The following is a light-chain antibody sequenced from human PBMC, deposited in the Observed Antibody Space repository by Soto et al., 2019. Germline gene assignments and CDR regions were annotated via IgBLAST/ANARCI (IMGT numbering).Light chain of an antibody. CDR1: QSISSW. CDR2: KAS. Sequence: DIPMTQSPSTLSASVGDRVTITCRASQSISSWLAWYQQKPGKAPKLLIYKASSLESGVPARFSGSGSGTEFTITISSMQPDDFATYYCQQYGTFGQGNKVEIK. J-gene: IGKJ1*01. V-gene: IGKV1-5*03. CDR3: QQYGT.